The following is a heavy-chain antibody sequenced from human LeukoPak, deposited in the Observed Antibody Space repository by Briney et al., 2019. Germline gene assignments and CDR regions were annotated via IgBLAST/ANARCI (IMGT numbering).Heavy chain of an antibody. D-gene: IGHD6-13*01. CDR3: AREAASSAFDI. CDR2: IYYSGST. CDR1: GGSISSGDYY. V-gene: IGHV4-61*08. Sequence: SQTLSLTCTVSGGSISSGDYYWSWIRQPPGKGLEWIGYIYYSGSTNYNPSLKSRVTISVDTSKNQFSLKLSSVTAADTAVYYCAREAASSAFDIWGQGTMVTVSS. J-gene: IGHJ3*02.